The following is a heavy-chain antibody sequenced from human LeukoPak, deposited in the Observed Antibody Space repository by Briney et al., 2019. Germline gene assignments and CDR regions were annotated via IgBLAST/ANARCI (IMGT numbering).Heavy chain of an antibody. Sequence: HPGGSLRLSCTASGFTLSTYTMNWVRQAPGQGLEWVSYISSTSTTKYYADSVKGRFTISRDNSKNSLDLQMNRLTAEDTAVYYCARDRSLVDGDYGVWFDAWGQGSLVTVSS. V-gene: IGHV3-48*04. CDR1: GFTLSTYT. CDR2: ISSTSTTK. D-gene: IGHD4-17*01. J-gene: IGHJ5*02. CDR3: ARDRSLVDGDYGVWFDA.